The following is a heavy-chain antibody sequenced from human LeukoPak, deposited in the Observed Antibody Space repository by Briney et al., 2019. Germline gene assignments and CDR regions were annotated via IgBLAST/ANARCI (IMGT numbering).Heavy chain of an antibody. Sequence: SETLSLTCAVYGGSFSGYYWSWIRQPPGKGLEWIGEINHSGSTNYNPSLKSQVTISVDTSKNQFSLKLSSVTATDTAVYYCARGYAMPDYWGQGTLVTVSS. CDR2: INHSGST. D-gene: IGHD2-2*01. J-gene: IGHJ4*02. V-gene: IGHV4-34*01. CDR1: GGSFSGYY. CDR3: ARGYAMPDY.